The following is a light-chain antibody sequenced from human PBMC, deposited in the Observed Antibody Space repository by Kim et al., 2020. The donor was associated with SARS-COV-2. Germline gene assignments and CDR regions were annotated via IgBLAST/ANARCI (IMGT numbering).Light chain of an antibody. CDR3: QQSSTSPYT. V-gene: IGKV1-39*01. J-gene: IGKJ2*01. CDR2: AAI. CDR1: RSITTY. Sequence: SASLGDRVTMACRSSRSITTYLNWYQQKTGQAPNLLVFAAITLQSGVPSRFSASGSGTDFSLTISNLHPADFATYYCQQSSTSPYTFGQGTKLEI.